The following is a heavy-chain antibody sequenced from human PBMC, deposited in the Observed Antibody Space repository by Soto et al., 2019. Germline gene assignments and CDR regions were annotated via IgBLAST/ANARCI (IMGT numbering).Heavy chain of an antibody. Sequence: QVQLQESGPGLVKPSQTLSLTCTVSGGSISSGGYYWSWIRQHPGKGLEWIGYIFYSGTTYYNPSLKGRVTMSVEPSKNQFSLKLNSVTAADTAVYYCARSVDPWGQGTLVTGSS. V-gene: IGHV4-31*03. J-gene: IGHJ5*02. CDR1: GGSISSGGYY. CDR3: ARSVDP. CDR2: IFYSGTT.